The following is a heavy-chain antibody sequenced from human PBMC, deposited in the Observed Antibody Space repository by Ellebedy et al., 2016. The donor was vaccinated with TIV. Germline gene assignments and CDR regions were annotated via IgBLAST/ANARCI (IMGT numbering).Heavy chain of an antibody. CDR1: GFTFSSYA. Sequence: PGGSLRLSCAASGFTFSSYAMHWVRQAPGKGLEWVAVISYDGSNKYYADSVKGRFTISRDNSKNTLYLQMNSLRAEDTAVYYCAKDLGQGTKSWFDPWGQGTLVTVSS. CDR3: AKDLGQGTKSWFDP. J-gene: IGHJ5*02. CDR2: ISYDGSNK. V-gene: IGHV3-30*01. D-gene: IGHD2-8*01.